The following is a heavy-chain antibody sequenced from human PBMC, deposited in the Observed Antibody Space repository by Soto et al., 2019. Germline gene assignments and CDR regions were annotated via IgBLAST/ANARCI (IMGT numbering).Heavy chain of an antibody. CDR2: ISYDGSNK. D-gene: IGHD6-13*01. CDR3: AKVTTSGIAAAPVSDLFDY. V-gene: IGHV3-30*18. CDR1: GFTFSSYG. Sequence: SLRLSCAASGFTFSSYGMHWVRQAPGKGLEWVAVISYDGSNKYYADSVKGRFTISRDNSKNTLYLQMNSLRAEDTAVYYCAKVTTSGIAAAPVSDLFDYWGQGTLVTVSS. J-gene: IGHJ4*02.